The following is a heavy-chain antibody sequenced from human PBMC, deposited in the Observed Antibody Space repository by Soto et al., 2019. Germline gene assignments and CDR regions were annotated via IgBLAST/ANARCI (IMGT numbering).Heavy chain of an antibody. CDR3: ARRAIRGQRRGGDWFDP. CDR2: IDPSDSHA. J-gene: IGHJ5*02. CDR1: GYSFTTYW. V-gene: IGHV5-10-1*01. Sequence: PGESLKISCTASGYSFTTYWISWVRQMPGKGLEWMGRIDPSDSHASYSPSFQGHVIMSVDKSINTAYLQWTGLKTSDTAIYFCARRAIRGQRRGGDWFDPWGQGSLVTVSS. D-gene: IGHD3-10*01.